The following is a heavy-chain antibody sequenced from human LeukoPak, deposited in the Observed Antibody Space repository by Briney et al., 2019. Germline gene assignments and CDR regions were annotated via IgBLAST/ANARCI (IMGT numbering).Heavy chain of an antibody. CDR3: ARARGRITIFGVVMFDY. CDR2: INHSGST. V-gene: IGHV4-34*01. D-gene: IGHD3-3*01. CDR1: GGSFSGYY. J-gene: IGHJ4*02. Sequence: SETLSLTCAVYGGSFSGYYWSRIRQPPGKGLEWIGEINHSGSTNYNPSLKSRVTISVDTSKNQFSLKLSSVTAADTAVYYCARARGRITIFGVVMFDYWGQGTLVTVSS.